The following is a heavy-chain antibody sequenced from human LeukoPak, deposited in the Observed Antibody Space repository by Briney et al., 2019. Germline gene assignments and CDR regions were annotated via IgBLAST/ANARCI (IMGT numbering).Heavy chain of an antibody. J-gene: IGHJ5*02. V-gene: IGHV1-8*02. D-gene: IGHD3-10*01. CDR2: MNPNSGNT. Sequence: GASVKVSCKASGYTFSNYDINWVRQATGQGLEWMGWMNPNSGNTGYAQKFQGRVTMTRNTSISTAYMELSSLRSEDTAVYYCARLRYGSGKRFDPWGQGTLVTVSS. CDR1: GYTFSNYD. CDR3: ARLRYGSGKRFDP.